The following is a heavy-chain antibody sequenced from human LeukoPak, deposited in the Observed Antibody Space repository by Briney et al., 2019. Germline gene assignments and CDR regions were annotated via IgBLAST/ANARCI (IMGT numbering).Heavy chain of an antibody. Sequence: SETLSLTCTVPGGSISSYYWSWIRQPPGKGLEWIGYIFYTGSTNYNPSLKSRVTISVLTSKNRFSLKLSSVTAADTAVYYCATLTGGDDAFDIWGQGTMVTVSS. CDR1: GGSISSYY. CDR2: IFYTGST. D-gene: IGHD4-23*01. CDR3: ATLTGGDDAFDI. V-gene: IGHV4-59*01. J-gene: IGHJ3*02.